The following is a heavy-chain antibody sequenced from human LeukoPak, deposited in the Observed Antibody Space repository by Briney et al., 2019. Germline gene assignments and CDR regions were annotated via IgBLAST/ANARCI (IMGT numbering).Heavy chain of an antibody. CDR3: AKGSAPPEVPFYYGMDV. V-gene: IGHV3-23*01. CDR1: RFTFSNYA. D-gene: IGHD3-3*01. J-gene: IGHJ6*02. Sequence: GGSLRLSCAASRFTFSNYAMSWVRQAPGKGLEWVSAISGSGSSTYYADSVKGRFTISRDNSKNTLYLQMNSLRADDTAVYYCAKGSAPPEVPFYYGMDVWGQGTTVTVSS. CDR2: ISGSGSST.